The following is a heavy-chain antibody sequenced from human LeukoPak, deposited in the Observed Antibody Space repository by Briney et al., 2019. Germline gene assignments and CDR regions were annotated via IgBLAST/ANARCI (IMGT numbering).Heavy chain of an antibody. CDR1: GYTFSSSW. Sequence: GESLKISCKGPGYTFSSSWIGWVRQMPGKGLEWMGIIYPGDSDTRYSPSFEGQVTISADKSINTAYLQWSSLKATDTGMYFCARQYGRPFDYWGQGTLVTVSS. CDR2: IYPGDSDT. J-gene: IGHJ4*02. CDR3: ARQYGRPFDY. V-gene: IGHV5-51*01. D-gene: IGHD4-17*01.